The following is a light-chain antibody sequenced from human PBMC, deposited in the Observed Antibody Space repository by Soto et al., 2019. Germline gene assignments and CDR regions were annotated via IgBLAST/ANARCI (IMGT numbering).Light chain of an antibody. CDR3: GTWDSSLSAVV. CDR1: NIRNKS. CDR2: DDT. V-gene: IGLV3-21*02. J-gene: IGLJ2*01. Sequence: SYELTQTPSVSVAPGQTARITCGGNNIRNKSVQWYQQKPGQAPVVVVYDDTNRPSGIPERFSGSNSGNTATLTISRVHTGDEAVYFCGTWDSSLSAVVFGGGTKLTVL.